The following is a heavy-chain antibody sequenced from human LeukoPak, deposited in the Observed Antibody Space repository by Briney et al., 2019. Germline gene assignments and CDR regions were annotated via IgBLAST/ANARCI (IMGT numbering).Heavy chain of an antibody. J-gene: IGHJ4*02. Sequence: PGGSLRLSCAASGFTFSSYDMHWVRQATGKGLEWVSAIGTAGDTYYADSVKGRFTISRDNSKNTLYLQMNSLRAEDTAVYYCARVLVRDDFWSGYLGYWGQGTLVTVSS. CDR2: IGTAGDT. V-gene: IGHV3-13*01. D-gene: IGHD3-3*01. CDR3: ARVLVRDDFWSGYLGY. CDR1: GFTFSSYD.